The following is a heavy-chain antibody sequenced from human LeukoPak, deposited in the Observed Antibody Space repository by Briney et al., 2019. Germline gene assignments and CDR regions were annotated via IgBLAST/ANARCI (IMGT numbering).Heavy chain of an antibody. CDR3: ASRDGYNGSFDY. Sequence: SETLSLTCTVSGGSISSYYWSWIRQPPGKGLEWIGYIYYSGSTNYNPSLKSRVTISVDTSKNQFSLKLSSVTAADTAVYYCASRDGYNGSFDYWVQGTLVTVSS. J-gene: IGHJ4*02. D-gene: IGHD5-24*01. CDR2: IYYSGST. V-gene: IGHV4-59*01. CDR1: GGSISSYY.